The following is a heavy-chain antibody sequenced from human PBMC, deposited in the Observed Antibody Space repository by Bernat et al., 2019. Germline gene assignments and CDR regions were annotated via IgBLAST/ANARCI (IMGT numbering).Heavy chain of an antibody. J-gene: IGHJ5*02. CDR2: IWYDGINK. CDR3: AREALLWFRANGWFDP. V-gene: IGHV3-33*01. Sequence: QVQLVESGGGVVQPGRSLRLSCAASGFTFSSYGMHWVRQAPGKGLEWVAVIWYDGINKYYADSVKGRFTISRDNSKNTLYLQMNSLRAEDAAVYYCAREALLWFRANGWFDPWGQGTLVTVSS. CDR1: GFTFSSYG. D-gene: IGHD3-10*01.